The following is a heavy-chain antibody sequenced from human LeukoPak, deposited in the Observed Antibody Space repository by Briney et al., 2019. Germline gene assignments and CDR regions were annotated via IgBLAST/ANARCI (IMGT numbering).Heavy chain of an antibody. CDR1: GYTFTSYY. CDR2: INPNSGGT. Sequence: ASVKVSCKASGYTFTSYYMHWVRQAPGQGLEWMGIINPNSGGTNYAQKFQGRVTMTRDTSISTAYMELSRLRSDDTAVYYCARGPLGGYGSGSQADYWGQGTLVSVSS. D-gene: IGHD3-10*01. J-gene: IGHJ4*02. V-gene: IGHV1-2*02. CDR3: ARGPLGGYGSGSQADY.